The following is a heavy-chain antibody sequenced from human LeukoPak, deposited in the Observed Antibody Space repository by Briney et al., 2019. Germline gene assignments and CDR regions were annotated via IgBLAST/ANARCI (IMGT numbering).Heavy chain of an antibody. Sequence: TGGSLRLSCAVSGFTFNDYYMSWIRQAPGKGLEWISFISTSGNIPLYADSVKGRFTISRDDAKNSLWLQMNSLRAEDTAVYYCARVRGYSYVEAFDIWGQGTMVTVSS. CDR3: ARVRGYSYVEAFDI. CDR2: ISTSGNIP. CDR1: GFTFNDYY. V-gene: IGHV3-11*04. D-gene: IGHD5-18*01. J-gene: IGHJ3*02.